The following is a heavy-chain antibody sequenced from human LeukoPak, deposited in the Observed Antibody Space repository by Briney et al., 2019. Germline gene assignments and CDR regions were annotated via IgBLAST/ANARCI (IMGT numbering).Heavy chain of an antibody. J-gene: IGHJ6*02. Sequence: GASVEVSCKASGYTFTGYYMHWVRQAPGQGLEWMGWISAYNGNTNYAQKLQGRVTMTTDTSTSTAYMELRSLRSDDTAVYYCARVIGVHPNYYYYYGMDVWGQGTTVTVSS. V-gene: IGHV1-18*04. CDR1: GYTFTGYY. CDR3: ARVIGVHPNYYYYYGMDV. CDR2: ISAYNGNT. D-gene: IGHD2-8*01.